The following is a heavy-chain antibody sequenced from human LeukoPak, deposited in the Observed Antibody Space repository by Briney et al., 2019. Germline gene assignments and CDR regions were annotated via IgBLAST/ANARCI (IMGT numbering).Heavy chain of an antibody. J-gene: IGHJ6*02. V-gene: IGHV4-30-2*01. D-gene: IGHD1-1*01. Sequence: PSETLSLTCTVSGGSISSPGYYWSWIRQPPGKGLEWIGYIYHTGSTYYNPSLKSRVTISVARSQTQFSLNLTSLTAADTAVYYCARGTAHYYYGMDVWGQGTTVTVSS. CDR2: IYHTGST. CDR3: ARGTAHYYYGMDV. CDR1: GGSISSPGYY.